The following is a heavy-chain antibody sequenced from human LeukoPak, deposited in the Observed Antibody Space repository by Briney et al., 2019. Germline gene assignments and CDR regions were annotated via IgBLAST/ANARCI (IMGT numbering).Heavy chain of an antibody. CDR2: INPTGGST. J-gene: IGHJ6*02. D-gene: IGHD3-22*01. CDR3: ARELYDSRGYYPEYYGMDG. V-gene: IGHV1-46*01. CDR1: GYTFTSYY. Sequence: AAVKLSCKASGYTFTSYYMHWARHAPGQGREWMRIINPTGGSTSYAQKFQDRVTMSRGTSTSRVYLELSRLISEDTAVYYCARELYDSRGYYPEYYGMDGWGQGSTVTVSS.